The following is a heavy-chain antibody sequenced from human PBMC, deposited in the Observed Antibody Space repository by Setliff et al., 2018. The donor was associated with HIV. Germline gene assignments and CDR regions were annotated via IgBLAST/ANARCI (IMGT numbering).Heavy chain of an antibody. CDR2: IDHGGST. V-gene: IGHV4-34*01. D-gene: IGHD2-8*02. J-gene: IGHJ6*03. Sequence: SETLSLTCAVYGGSFSGYYWRWIRQPPGKGLEWIGEIDHGGSTSYNPSLKSRVTISVDTSKNQFSLKLSSVSAADTAVYYCARVSKTYWYSIPRDYYHHMDVWGKGTTVTVSS. CDR3: ARVSKTYWYSIPRDYYHHMDV. CDR1: GGSFSGYY.